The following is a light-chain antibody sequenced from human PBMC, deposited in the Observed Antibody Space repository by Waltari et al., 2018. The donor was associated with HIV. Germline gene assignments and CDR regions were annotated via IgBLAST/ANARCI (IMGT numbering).Light chain of an antibody. CDR3: AAWDDSLNAWL. V-gene: IGLV1-44*01. Sequence: QSVLTQPPSASGTPGQRVTISCSGSSSNIGTNTVNWYLQLPGSAPKFLIYGNHVRASGGPGRFSGPKSGTSASLAISGLRSEDEADYFCAAWDDSLNAWLFGGGTKVTVL. CDR1: SSNIGTNT. CDR2: GNH. J-gene: IGLJ3*02.